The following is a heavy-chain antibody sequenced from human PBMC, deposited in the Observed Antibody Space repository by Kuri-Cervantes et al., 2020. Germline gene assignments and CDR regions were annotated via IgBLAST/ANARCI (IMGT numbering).Heavy chain of an antibody. Sequence: GSLRLSCAVSGYSISSGYYWGWIRQPPGKGLEWIGSIYHSGSTYYNPSLKSRVTISVDTSKNQFSLKLSSVTAADTAVYYCARGISIAAAGFDYWGQGTLVTVSS. CDR1: GYSISSGYY. CDR2: IYHSGST. CDR3: ARGISIAAAGFDY. V-gene: IGHV4-38-2*01. D-gene: IGHD6-13*01. J-gene: IGHJ4*02.